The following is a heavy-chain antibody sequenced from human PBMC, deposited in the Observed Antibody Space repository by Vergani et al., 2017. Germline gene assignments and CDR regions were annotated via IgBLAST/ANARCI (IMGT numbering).Heavy chain of an antibody. V-gene: IGHV3-23*04. CDR3: TKGSRGYTGYFFDY. J-gene: IGHJ4*02. Sequence: EVQLVESGGDLVQPGRSLRLSCAASGFTFRNYAMTWVRQAPGKGLEWVSIISDNGGTTYYADSVKGRFIISRDNSKNTLHLQMNSLRADDTAVYYCTKGSRGYTGYFFDYWGQGTLATVSS. CDR1: GFTFRNYA. CDR2: ISDNGGTT. D-gene: IGHD5-12*01.